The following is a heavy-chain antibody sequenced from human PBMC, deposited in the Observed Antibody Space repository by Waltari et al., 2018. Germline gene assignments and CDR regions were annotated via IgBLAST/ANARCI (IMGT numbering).Heavy chain of an antibody. CDR2: IIPILGIA. CDR3: ARFQWLVGVRYYYYYGMDV. CDR1: GGTFSSYA. D-gene: IGHD6-19*01. Sequence: QVQLVQSGAEVKKPGSSVKVSCKASGGTFSSYAISWVRQAPGQGLEWMGRIIPILGIANYAQKFQGRVTITADKSTSTAYMELSSLRSEDTAVYYCARFQWLVGVRYYYYYGMDVWGQGTTVTVSS. J-gene: IGHJ6*02. V-gene: IGHV1-69*04.